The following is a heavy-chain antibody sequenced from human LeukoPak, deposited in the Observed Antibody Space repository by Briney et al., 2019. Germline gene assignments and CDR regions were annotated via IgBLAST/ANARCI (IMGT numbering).Heavy chain of an antibody. D-gene: IGHD3-10*01. CDR3: TRGLHYYSYGTDV. CDR2: INPNGRDT. J-gene: IGHJ6*02. CDR1: GCTFSSYW. V-gene: IGHV3-74*01. Sequence: PGGSLRLSCAASGCTFSSYWMHWVRQAPGKGLVWVSCINPNGRDTRYADSVSGGFTISGDNSKHPLYLPMNSLRAEDTAVYYCTRGLHYYSYGTDVWGQGTTVTVSS.